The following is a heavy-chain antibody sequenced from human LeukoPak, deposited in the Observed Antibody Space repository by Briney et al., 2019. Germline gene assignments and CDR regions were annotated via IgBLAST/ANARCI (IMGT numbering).Heavy chain of an antibody. CDR2: INHSGST. CDR1: GGSFSGYY. V-gene: IGHV4-34*01. D-gene: IGHD4-23*01. J-gene: IGHJ3*02. CDR3: ARGTPHYGGNNRGAFDI. Sequence: PSETLSLTCAVYGGSFSGYYWSWIRQPPGKGLEWIGEINHSGSTNYNPSLKSRVTISVDTSKNQFSLKLSSVTAADTAVYYCARGTPHYGGNNRGAFDIWGQGTMVTVSS.